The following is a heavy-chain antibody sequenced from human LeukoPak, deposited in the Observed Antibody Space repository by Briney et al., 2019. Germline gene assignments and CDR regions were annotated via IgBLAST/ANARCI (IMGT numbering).Heavy chain of an antibody. J-gene: IGHJ3*02. V-gene: IGHV5-51*01. Sequence: GESLKISCKGSGYSFTNYWIGWVRQMPGKGLEWMGIIYPGDSDTRYSPSFQGQVTISADKSISTAYLQWSSLKASDIAMYYCARPFASGSLDAFDIWGQGTMGTVSS. CDR3: ARPFASGSLDAFDI. CDR2: IYPGDSDT. D-gene: IGHD3-10*01. CDR1: GYSFTNYW.